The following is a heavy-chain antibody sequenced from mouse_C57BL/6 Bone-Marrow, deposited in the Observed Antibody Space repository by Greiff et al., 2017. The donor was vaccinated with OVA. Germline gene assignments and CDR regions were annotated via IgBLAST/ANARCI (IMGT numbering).Heavy chain of an antibody. V-gene: IGHV1-55*01. CDR2: IYPGSGST. D-gene: IGHD2-3*01. CDR1: GYTFTSYW. CDR3: ARRGWLLRRAMDY. J-gene: IGHJ4*01. Sequence: VQLQQPGAELVKPGASVKMSCKASGYTFTSYWITWVKQRPGQGLEWIGDIYPGSGSTNYNAKFKSKATLTVDTASSTAYMQLSSLTSEDSAVYYCARRGWLLRRAMDYWGQGTSVTVSS.